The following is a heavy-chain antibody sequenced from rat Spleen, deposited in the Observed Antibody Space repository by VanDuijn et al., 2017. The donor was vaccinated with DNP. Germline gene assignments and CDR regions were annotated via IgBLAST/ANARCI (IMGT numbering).Heavy chain of an antibody. D-gene: IGHD1-12*03. CDR3: TTGLGTMMVIRDY. V-gene: IGHV5-20*01. Sequence: EVQLVESDGGLVQPGRSLKLSCAASGFTFSDYNMAWVRQAPKTGLEWVANIIYDGGTTYYRDSVKGRFTISRDNAKSSLYLQMDSLRSEDTATYYCTTGLGTMMVIRDYWGQGVMVTVSS. CDR2: IIYDGGTT. CDR1: GFTFSDYN. J-gene: IGHJ2*01.